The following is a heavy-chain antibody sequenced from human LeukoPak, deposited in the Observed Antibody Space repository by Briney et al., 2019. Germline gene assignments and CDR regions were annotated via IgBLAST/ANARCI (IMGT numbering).Heavy chain of an antibody. CDR1: GFTFSSYA. Sequence: GGSLRLSCAASGFTFSSYAMSWVRQAPGKGLEWVSAISVSGGSTYYADSVKGRFTISRDNSKNTLYLQMNSLRAEDTAVYYCAKGGPGGDYYDSSVHFFDYWGQGTLVTVSS. CDR2: ISVSGGST. V-gene: IGHV3-23*01. J-gene: IGHJ4*02. CDR3: AKGGPGGDYYDSSVHFFDY. D-gene: IGHD3-22*01.